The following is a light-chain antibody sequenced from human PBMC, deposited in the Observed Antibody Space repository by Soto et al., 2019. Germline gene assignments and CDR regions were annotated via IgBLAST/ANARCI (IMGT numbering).Light chain of an antibody. Sequence: EIVMTQSPDNLSVSLGQGATLSCRASQPISRNLAWYQQKPGQAPRLLIYGAATRATGIPARFSGSGSGTEFTLTINSLQSEDFAVYYCQQYNSWPPITFGQGTRLEIK. J-gene: IGKJ5*01. CDR1: QPISRN. CDR2: GAA. CDR3: QQYNSWPPIT. V-gene: IGKV3-15*01.